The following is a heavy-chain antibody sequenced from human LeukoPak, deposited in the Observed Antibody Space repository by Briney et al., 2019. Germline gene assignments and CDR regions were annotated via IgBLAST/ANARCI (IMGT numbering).Heavy chain of an antibody. D-gene: IGHD6-19*01. Sequence: GGSLRLSCAASGFTFSSYGMHWVRQAPGKGLEWVAVIWYDGSNKYYADSVKGRFTISRDNSKNTLYLQMNSLRAEDTAVYYCARGKRVQWLGGAFDIWGQGTMVTVSS. J-gene: IGHJ3*02. CDR1: GFTFSSYG. CDR2: IWYDGSNK. CDR3: ARGKRVQWLGGAFDI. V-gene: IGHV3-33*01.